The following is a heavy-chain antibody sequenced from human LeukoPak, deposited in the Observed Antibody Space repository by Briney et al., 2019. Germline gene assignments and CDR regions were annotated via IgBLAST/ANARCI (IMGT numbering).Heavy chain of an antibody. J-gene: IGHJ5*02. CDR1: GGSISSDTYF. Sequence: SQTLSLTYTVSGGSISSDTYFWSWIRQPAGKGLEWIGRISSTGRTDYNPSLTSRVTISVDTSKNQLSMKLSSVTAADTAVYYCAKGAGPPWFDPWGQGTLVTVSS. CDR3: AKGAGPPWFDP. V-gene: IGHV4-61*02. D-gene: IGHD6-19*01. CDR2: ISSTGRT.